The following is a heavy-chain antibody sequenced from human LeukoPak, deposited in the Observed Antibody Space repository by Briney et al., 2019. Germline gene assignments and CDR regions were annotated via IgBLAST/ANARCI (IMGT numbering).Heavy chain of an antibody. Sequence: ASVKVSCKVSGYTFTGYYMHWVRQAPGQGLEWMGIINPSGGSTSYAQKFQGRVTMTRDTSTSTVYMELGSLRSEDTAVYYCAREGDYYDSSGPTWFDPWGQGTLVTVSS. CDR3: AREGDYYDSSGPTWFDP. J-gene: IGHJ5*02. D-gene: IGHD3-22*01. V-gene: IGHV1-46*03. CDR2: INPSGGST. CDR1: GYTFTGYY.